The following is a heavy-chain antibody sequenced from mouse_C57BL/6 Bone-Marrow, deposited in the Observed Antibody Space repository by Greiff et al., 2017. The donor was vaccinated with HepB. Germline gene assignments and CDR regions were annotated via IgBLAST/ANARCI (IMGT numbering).Heavy chain of an antibody. J-gene: IGHJ2*01. D-gene: IGHD4-1*01. CDR3: AISGTGGFDY. CDR2: ISDGGSYT. V-gene: IGHV5-4*01. CDR1: GFTFSSYA. Sequence: LVESGGGLVKPGGSLKLSCAASGFTFSSYAMSWVRQTPEKRLEWVATISDGGSYTYYPDNVKGRFTISRDNAKNNLYLQMSHLKSEDTAMYYCAISGTGGFDYWGQGTTLTVSS.